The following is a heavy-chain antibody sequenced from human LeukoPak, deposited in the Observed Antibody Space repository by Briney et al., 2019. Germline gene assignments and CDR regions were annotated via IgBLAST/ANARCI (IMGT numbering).Heavy chain of an antibody. D-gene: IGHD6-13*01. V-gene: IGHV4-4*07. CDR1: GGSISSYY. Sequence: SETLSHTCTVSGGSISSYYWSWIRQPAGKGLEWIGRIYTSGSTNYNPSLKSRVTMSVDTSKNQFSLKLSSVTAADTAVYYCAREGQQLVRRALDYWGQGTLVTVSS. J-gene: IGHJ4*02. CDR3: AREGQQLVRRALDY. CDR2: IYTSGST.